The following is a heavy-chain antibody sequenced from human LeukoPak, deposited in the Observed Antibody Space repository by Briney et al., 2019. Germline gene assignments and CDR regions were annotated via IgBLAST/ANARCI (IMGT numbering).Heavy chain of an antibody. CDR2: ISGSGGST. V-gene: IGHV3-23*01. D-gene: IGHD6-6*01. CDR1: GFTFSSYA. CDR3: AKRTGSSSYYFDY. Sequence: GGSLRLSCAASGFTFSSYAMSWVRQAPGKGLEWVSAISGSGGSTYYADSVKGRFTISRDNSKNMLYLQMNSLRAEDTAVYYCAKRTGSSSYYFDYWGQGTLVTVSS. J-gene: IGHJ4*02.